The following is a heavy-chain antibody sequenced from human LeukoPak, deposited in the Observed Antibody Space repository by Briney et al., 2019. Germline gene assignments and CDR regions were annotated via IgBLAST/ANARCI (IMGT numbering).Heavy chain of an antibody. D-gene: IGHD2-15*01. CDR3: ARGMCSDGVCYFLADY. Sequence: ASMKVSCKASGYTFISYTMNWVRQAPGQGLEWMGWINTNTGNPTYAQGFTGRFVFSLDTSVSTAYLQISSLKAEDTAVYYCARGMCSDGVCYFLADYWGQGTLVSVSS. CDR2: INTNTGNP. J-gene: IGHJ4*02. V-gene: IGHV7-4-1*02. CDR1: GYTFISYT.